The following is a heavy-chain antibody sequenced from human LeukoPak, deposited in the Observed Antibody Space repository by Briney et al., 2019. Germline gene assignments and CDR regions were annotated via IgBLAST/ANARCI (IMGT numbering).Heavy chain of an antibody. CDR1: GYTFTDYY. CDR2: INPNSGGT. Sequence: GASVKVSCKASGYTFTDYYIHWVRQAPGQGLEWMGRINPNSGGTNYAQKFQGRVTMTRDTSISTAYMELSRLRSDDTAVYYCARWYSSSVIFDYWGQGTLVTVSS. D-gene: IGHD6-13*01. V-gene: IGHV1-2*06. CDR3: ARWYSSSVIFDY. J-gene: IGHJ4*02.